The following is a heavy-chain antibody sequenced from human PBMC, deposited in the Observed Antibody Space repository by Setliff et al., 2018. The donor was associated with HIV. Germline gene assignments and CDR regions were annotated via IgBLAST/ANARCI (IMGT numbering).Heavy chain of an antibody. CDR2: MNPSSGTS. CDR1: GYSFTHYD. V-gene: IGHV1-8*01. Sequence: ASVKVSCKTSGYSFTHYDINWVRQATGQGLEWMGWMNPSSGTSGCTQKFQGRVTMTRNTSISTAYMELNNLKFEDTAVYYCARARRDSYDRGRRNHYYIDVWGKGTTVTAP. D-gene: IGHD3-22*01. CDR3: ARARRDSYDRGRRNHYYIDV. J-gene: IGHJ6*03.